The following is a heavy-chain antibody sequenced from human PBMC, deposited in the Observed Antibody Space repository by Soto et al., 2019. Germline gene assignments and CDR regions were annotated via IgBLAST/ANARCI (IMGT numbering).Heavy chain of an antibody. J-gene: IGHJ6*02. CDR2: ISSSSSYI. CDR3: AREIVSSNWDYYYHYGMDV. Sequence: EVQLVESGGGLVKPGGSLRLSCAASGFTFSSYSMNWVRQAPGKGLEWVASISSSSSYIYYADSVKGRFTISRDNAKNSPNLQMNRLRAEDTAVYYAAREIVSSNWDYYYHYGMDVWGQGTTVTVSS. D-gene: IGHD6-13*01. V-gene: IGHV3-21*01. CDR1: GFTFSSYS.